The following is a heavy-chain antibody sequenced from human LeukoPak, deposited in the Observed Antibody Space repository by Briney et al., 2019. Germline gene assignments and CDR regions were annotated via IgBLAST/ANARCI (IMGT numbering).Heavy chain of an antibody. CDR3: TTINFAAFDI. Sequence: GSLRLSCAASGFTFSNAWMSWVRQAPGKGLEWVGRIKSKPDGGTTDYAAPVKGRFTISRDASKNTLHLQMNSLKTEDTAMYYCTTINFAAFDIWGRGTMVTVSS. CDR1: GFTFSNAW. CDR2: IKSKPDGGTT. V-gene: IGHV3-15*01. J-gene: IGHJ3*02. D-gene: IGHD1-14*01.